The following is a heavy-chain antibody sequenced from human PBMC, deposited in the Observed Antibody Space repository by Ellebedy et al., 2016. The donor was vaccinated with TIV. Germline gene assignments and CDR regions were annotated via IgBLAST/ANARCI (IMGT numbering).Heavy chain of an antibody. CDR3: ARTSLYGVTERDWYFDL. CDR1: GFTFSSYG. J-gene: IGHJ2*01. CDR2: ISYDGSNK. V-gene: IGHV3-30*03. D-gene: IGHD3-10*02. Sequence: GESLKISXAASGFTFSSYGMHWVRQAPGKGLEWVAVISYDGSNKYYADSVKGRFTISRDNSKNTLYLQMNSLRAGDTAVYYCARTSLYGVTERDWYFDLWGRGTLVTVSS.